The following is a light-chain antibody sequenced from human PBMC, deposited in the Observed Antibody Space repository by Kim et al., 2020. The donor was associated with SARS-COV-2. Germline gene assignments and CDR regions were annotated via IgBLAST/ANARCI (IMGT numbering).Light chain of an antibody. CDR3: YSYGGGYTWV. CDR1: SSDVGAYKY. CDR2: DVS. V-gene: IGLV2-11*01. Sequence: QSALTQPRSVSGSPGQSVTISCTGTSSDVGAYKYVSWYQQHPGKAPKFIIYDVSERPSGVPDRFSGSKSGNTASLTISGLRAEDEADYYCYSYGGGYTWVFGGGTQLTVL. J-gene: IGLJ3*02.